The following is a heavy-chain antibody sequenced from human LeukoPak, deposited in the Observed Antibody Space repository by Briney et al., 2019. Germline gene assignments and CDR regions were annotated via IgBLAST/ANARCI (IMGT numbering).Heavy chain of an antibody. J-gene: IGHJ4*02. CDR1: GFTFDDYG. V-gene: IGHV3-23*01. D-gene: IGHD3-22*01. CDR2: ISGSGGST. Sequence: PGGSLRLSCAASGFTFDDYGMSWVRQAPGKGLEWVSTISGSGGSTYYADSVKGRFTISRDNSKNTLYLQMNSLRAEDTAVCYCAKDRSLAAYYDSSQYPYYFDYWGQGTLVTVSS. CDR3: AKDRSLAAYYDSSQYPYYFDY.